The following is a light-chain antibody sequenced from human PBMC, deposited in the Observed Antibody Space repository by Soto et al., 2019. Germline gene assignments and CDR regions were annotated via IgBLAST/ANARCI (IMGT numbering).Light chain of an antibody. CDR2: GAS. CDR1: QSVSSN. CDR3: QQYNNWPPPALT. J-gene: IGKJ4*01. V-gene: IGKV3-15*01. Sequence: EIVMTQSPATLSVSPGERATLSCRASQSVSSNLAWYQQKPGQAPRLLIYGASTRATGIPARFSGSGSGTEFTLTISSLQSEAFAVYYCQQYNNWPPPALTFGGGTKVEIK.